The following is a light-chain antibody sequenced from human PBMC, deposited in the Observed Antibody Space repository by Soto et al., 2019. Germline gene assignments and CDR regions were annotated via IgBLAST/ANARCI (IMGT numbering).Light chain of an antibody. CDR3: QHYNSYSEG. CDR1: QTISSW. J-gene: IGKJ1*01. V-gene: IGKV1-5*03. Sequence: DIQMTQSPSTLSGSVGDRVTITCRASQTISSWLAWYQQKPGKAPKLLIYKASTLKSGVPSRFSGSGSGTEFTLTNSSLQPDDFATYYCQHYNSYSEGFGQGTKV. CDR2: KAS.